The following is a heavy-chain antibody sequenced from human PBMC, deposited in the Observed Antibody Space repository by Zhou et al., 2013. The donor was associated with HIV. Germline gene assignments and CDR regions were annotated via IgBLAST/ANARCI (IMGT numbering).Heavy chain of an antibody. J-gene: IGHJ5*02. V-gene: IGHV1-69*05. Sequence: QVQLVQSGAEVKKPGSSVKVSCKASGGTFSSYAISWVRQAPGQGLEWMGGIIPIFGTANYAQKFQGRVTITTDESTSTAYMELSSLRSEDTAVYYCARGVRRFLEWYQQSWFDPWGQGTLVTVSS. CDR2: IIPIFGTA. CDR3: ARGVRRFLEWYQQSWFDP. CDR1: GGTFSSYA. D-gene: IGHD3-3*01.